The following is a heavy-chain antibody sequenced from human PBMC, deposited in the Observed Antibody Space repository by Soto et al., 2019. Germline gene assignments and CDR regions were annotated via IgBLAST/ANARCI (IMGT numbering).Heavy chain of an antibody. CDR1: GFNFDNYG. D-gene: IGHD1-7*01. J-gene: IGHJ4*02. CDR2: ITYDGSFQ. Sequence: GGSLRLSCQASGFNFDNYGVHWVRQAPGKGLEWVAVITYDGSFQYYADSVKGRFTISRDNSKNTLSLHLNTLKPEDTAVYHCAKDRVGGTFYTPLAFWGQGTLVTVSS. V-gene: IGHV3-30*18. CDR3: AKDRVGGTFYTPLAF.